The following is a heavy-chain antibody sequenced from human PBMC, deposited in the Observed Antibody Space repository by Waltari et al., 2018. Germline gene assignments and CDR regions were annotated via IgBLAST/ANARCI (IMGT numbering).Heavy chain of an antibody. D-gene: IGHD2-15*01. CDR3: ASQSTTLFDY. J-gene: IGHJ4*02. V-gene: IGHV3-33*01. Sequence: QVQLVESGGGVVQPGSSLSLPCAAFGLTFSRFGMTWVRQAPGKGLEWVAVIWHDGSNEYYVDSVKGRFTISRDNSKNTLYLQMNSLRAEDSAVYYCASQSTTLFDYWGQGTLVTVSS. CDR1: GLTFSRFG. CDR2: IWHDGSNE.